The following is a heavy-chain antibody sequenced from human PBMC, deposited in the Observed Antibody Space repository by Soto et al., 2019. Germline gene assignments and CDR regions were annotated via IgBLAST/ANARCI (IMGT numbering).Heavy chain of an antibody. CDR3: ARAETTDEPTPFDY. V-gene: IGHV4-30-4*01. Sequence: PSETLSLTCTVSGGSISSGDYYWSWIRQPPGKGLEWIGYIYYSGSTYYNPSLKSRVTISVGTSKNQFSLKLSSVTAADTAVYYCARAETTDEPTPFDYWGQGTLVTVSS. CDR1: GGSISSGDYY. D-gene: IGHD4-4*01. J-gene: IGHJ4*02. CDR2: IYYSGST.